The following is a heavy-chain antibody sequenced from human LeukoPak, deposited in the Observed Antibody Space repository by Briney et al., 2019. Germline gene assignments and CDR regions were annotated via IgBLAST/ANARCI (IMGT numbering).Heavy chain of an antibody. CDR3: ARGRDYYGSGNYSTFDY. Sequence: SETLSLTCAVYGGSFSGYYWSWIRQPPGKGLEWIGEVNHSGSTNYNPSLKSRVTISVDTSKNQFSLKLSSVTAADTAVYYCARGRDYYGSGNYSTFDYWGQGTLATVSS. V-gene: IGHV4-34*01. J-gene: IGHJ4*02. CDR2: VNHSGST. D-gene: IGHD3-10*01. CDR1: GGSFSGYY.